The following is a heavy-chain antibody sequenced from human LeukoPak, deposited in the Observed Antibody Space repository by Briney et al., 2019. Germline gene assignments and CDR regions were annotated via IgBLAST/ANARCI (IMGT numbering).Heavy chain of an antibody. V-gene: IGHV3-64*04. Sequence: QPGRSLRLSCSASGFTFSSYAMHWVRQAPGKGLEYVSSISSDGGSTYYADSVKGRFTISRDNSKNTLYLQMNSLRAEDTAVYYCARSVAITMIRGVIPGRYFEYWGQGTLVTVSS. CDR3: ARSVAITMIRGVIPGRYFEY. CDR1: GFTFSSYA. J-gene: IGHJ4*02. CDR2: ISSDGGST. D-gene: IGHD3-10*01.